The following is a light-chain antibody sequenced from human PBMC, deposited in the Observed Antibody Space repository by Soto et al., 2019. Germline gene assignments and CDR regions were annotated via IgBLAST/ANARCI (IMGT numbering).Light chain of an antibody. Sequence: EVVLTQSPATMSLYPGEGATLSCRASQSVSTYLAWYQQKPGQAPRLLIFEASKRATGIPDRISGSGSGTDFPLTISSLEPEDFAVYYCQQRGHWPRTFGQGTKVE. CDR2: EAS. CDR3: QQRGHWPRT. V-gene: IGKV3-11*01. CDR1: QSVSTY. J-gene: IGKJ1*01.